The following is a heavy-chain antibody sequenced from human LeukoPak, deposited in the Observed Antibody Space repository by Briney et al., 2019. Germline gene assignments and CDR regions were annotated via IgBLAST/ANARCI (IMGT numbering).Heavy chain of an antibody. Sequence: GESLKISCKGSGYSFTSYWIGWVCQLPGKGLEWMGIIYPGDSDTRYSPSFQGQVTMSADKYITTAYLQWSSLKASDTAMYYCASLARRVYVEYYFDYWGQGTLVTVSS. CDR1: GYSFTSYW. D-gene: IGHD2-8*01. CDR3: ASLARRVYVEYYFDY. V-gene: IGHV5-51*01. J-gene: IGHJ4*02. CDR2: IYPGDSDT.